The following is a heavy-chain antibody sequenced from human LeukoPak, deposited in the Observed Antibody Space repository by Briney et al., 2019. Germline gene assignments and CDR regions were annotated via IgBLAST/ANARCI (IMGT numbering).Heavy chain of an antibody. J-gene: IGHJ6*03. CDR1: GFTFSSYG. CDR3: ASSYRAGGYYYYMDV. V-gene: IGHV3-30*02. CDR2: IRYDGSNK. Sequence: GGSLRLSCAASGFTFSSYGMHWVRQAPGKGLEWVAFIRYDGSNKYYADSVKGRFTISRDNSKNTLYLQMNSLRAEDTAVYYCASSYRAGGYYYYMDVWGKGTTVTVSS. D-gene: IGHD6-6*01.